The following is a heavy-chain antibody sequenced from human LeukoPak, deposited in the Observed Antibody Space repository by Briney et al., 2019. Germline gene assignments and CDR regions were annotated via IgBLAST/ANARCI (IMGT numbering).Heavy chain of an antibody. J-gene: IGHJ4*02. V-gene: IGHV4-39*07. CDR1: GGSISSSGYY. D-gene: IGHD6-13*01. CDR3: CWRSVY. Sequence: SETLSLTCTVSGGSISSSGYYWSWIRQPPGEGLEWIGEINHSGSTNYNPSLKSRVTISVDTSKNQFSLKLSSVTAADTAVYYCCWRSVYWGQGTLVTVSS. CDR2: INHSGST.